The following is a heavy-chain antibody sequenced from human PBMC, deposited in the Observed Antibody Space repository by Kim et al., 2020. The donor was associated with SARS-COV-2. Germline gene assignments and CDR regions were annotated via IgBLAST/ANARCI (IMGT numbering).Heavy chain of an antibody. Sequence: GGSLRLSCAASGFTFSSYWMSWVRQAPGKGLEWVANIKQDGSEKYYVDSVKGRFTISRDNAKNSLYLQMNSLRAEDTAVYYCARIGYSSSWYVPSYYYYYYGMDVWGQGTTVTVSS. CDR2: IKQDGSEK. D-gene: IGHD6-13*01. V-gene: IGHV3-7*03. CDR1: GFTFSSYW. J-gene: IGHJ6*02. CDR3: ARIGYSSSWYVPSYYYYYYGMDV.